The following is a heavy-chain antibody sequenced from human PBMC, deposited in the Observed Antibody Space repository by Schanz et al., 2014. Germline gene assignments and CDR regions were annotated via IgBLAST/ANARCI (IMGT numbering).Heavy chain of an antibody. V-gene: IGHV3-11*04. CDR2: IGNGGVTI. J-gene: IGHJ5*02. CDR1: GFSFSDYY. Sequence: QVHLLESGGGLVEPGGSLRLSCAASGFSFSDYYMSWIRQPPGRGLEWVSYIGNGGVTIYYADSVKGRFTISRDNSKNSLYLQMNSLRAEDTAVYYCARPALWFGDNCFDPWGQGTLVTVSS. D-gene: IGHD3-10*01. CDR3: ARPALWFGDNCFDP.